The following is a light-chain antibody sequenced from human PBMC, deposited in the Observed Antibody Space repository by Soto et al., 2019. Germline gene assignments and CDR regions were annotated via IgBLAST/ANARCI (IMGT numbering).Light chain of an antibody. J-gene: IGKJ2*01. Sequence: EIVLTQSPGTLSLSPGERATLSCRASQNISTSSLAWYQQKPSQAPRLLIHAASSRATGIPDRFSGSGSGTDFTLTISRLEPEDFAVYYCQQYGGSALYTFGQGTKLEIK. V-gene: IGKV3-20*01. CDR2: AAS. CDR1: QNISTSS. CDR3: QQYGGSALYT.